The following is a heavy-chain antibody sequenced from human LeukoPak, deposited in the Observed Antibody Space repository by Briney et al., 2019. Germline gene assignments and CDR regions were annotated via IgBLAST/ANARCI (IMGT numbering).Heavy chain of an antibody. CDR2: ISSSSSTI. V-gene: IGHV3-48*01. D-gene: IGHD3-10*01. J-gene: IGHJ4*02. Sequence: GGSLRLSCAASGFTFSSYSMNWVRQAPGKGLEWVSSISSSSSTIYYADSVKGRFTISRDNAKNSLYLQMNSLRAEDTAVYYCARDLEWFGELLGPRDYWGQGTLVTVSS. CDR1: GFTFSSYS. CDR3: ARDLEWFGELLGPRDY.